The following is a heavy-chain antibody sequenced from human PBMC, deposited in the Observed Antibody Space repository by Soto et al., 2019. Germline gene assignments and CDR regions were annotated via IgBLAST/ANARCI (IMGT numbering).Heavy chain of an antibody. CDR2: ISSSGSTI. CDR3: ARGLGPRRLGILYYFDY. CDR1: GFTFSSYE. Sequence: GGSLRLSCAASGFTFSSYEMNWVRQAPGKGLEWVSYISSSGSTIYYADSVKGRFTISRDNAKNSLYLQMNSLRAEDTAVYYCARGLGPRRLGILYYFDYWGQGTLVTVSS. J-gene: IGHJ4*02. V-gene: IGHV3-48*03. D-gene: IGHD7-27*01.